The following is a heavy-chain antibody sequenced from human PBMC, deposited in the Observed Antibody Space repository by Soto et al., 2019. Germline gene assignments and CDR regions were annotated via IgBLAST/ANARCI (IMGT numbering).Heavy chain of an antibody. D-gene: IGHD6-19*01. J-gene: IGHJ6*03. CDR3: AKDHSSGWYRYYYYMDV. V-gene: IGHV3-30*18. Sequence: GGSLRLSCAASGFTFSSYGMHWVRQAPGKGLEWVAVISYDGSNKYYADSVKGRFTISRDNSKNTLYLQMNSTRDEDTAVYYCAKDHSSGWYRYYYYMDVWGKGTRVTVSS. CDR1: GFTFSSYG. CDR2: ISYDGSNK.